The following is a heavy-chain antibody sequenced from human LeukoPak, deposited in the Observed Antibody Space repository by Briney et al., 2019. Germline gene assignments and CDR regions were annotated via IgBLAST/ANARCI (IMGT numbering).Heavy chain of an antibody. J-gene: IGHJ5*02. V-gene: IGHV1-2*02. CDR2: INPNSGGT. Sequence: ASVKVSCKASGYTFTGYYMHWVRQAPGQGLEWMGWINPNSGGTNYAQKFQGRVTMTRDTSISTAYMELSRLRSDDTAVYYCARGVGATFRYWFDPWGQGTLVTVSS. CDR3: ARGVGATFRYWFDP. D-gene: IGHD1-26*01. CDR1: GYTFTGYY.